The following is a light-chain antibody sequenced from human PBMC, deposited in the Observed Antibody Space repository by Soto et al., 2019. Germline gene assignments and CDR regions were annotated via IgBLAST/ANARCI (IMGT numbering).Light chain of an antibody. CDR2: AAS. CDR3: QQLNSYPLS. Sequence: DMLLTQSPPFLAASVGARVTITCRASQGISSYLAWYQQKPGKAPNLLIYAASTLQSGIPSSCSGSGSGTEFTLTISSLQPEDFATYYCQQLNSYPLSFGPGTKVDIK. V-gene: IGKV1-9*01. CDR1: QGISSY. J-gene: IGKJ3*01.